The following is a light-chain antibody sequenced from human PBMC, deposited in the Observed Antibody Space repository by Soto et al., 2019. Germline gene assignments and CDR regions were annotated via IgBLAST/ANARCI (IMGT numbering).Light chain of an antibody. Sequence: QSVLTQPPSVSGAPGQRVTISCTGSSSNIGAGYDVHWYQQLPGTAPKLLIFGNFNRPSGVPDRFSGSKPGISASLAITGLQAEDEADYYCQSYDTSLSDSFVFGTGTKVTVL. V-gene: IGLV1-40*01. CDR3: QSYDTSLSDSFV. CDR1: SSNIGAGYD. CDR2: GNF. J-gene: IGLJ1*01.